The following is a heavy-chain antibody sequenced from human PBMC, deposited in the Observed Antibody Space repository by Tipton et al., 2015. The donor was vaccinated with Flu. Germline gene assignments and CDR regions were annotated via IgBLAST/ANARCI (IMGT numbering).Heavy chain of an antibody. CDR2: VSHSGST. D-gene: IGHD3-10*01. V-gene: IGHV4-38-2*01. CDR3: VRLTYYYGSGTSDF. CDR1: GDSISSDFY. J-gene: IGHJ4*02. Sequence: TLSLTCAVSGDSISSDFYWAWIRQFPGKGLEWTGSVSHSGSTYYNPSLKSRVTISIDTFKTQFSLRLSSVTAADTAVYYCVRLTYYYGSGTSDFWGQGTLVTVSS.